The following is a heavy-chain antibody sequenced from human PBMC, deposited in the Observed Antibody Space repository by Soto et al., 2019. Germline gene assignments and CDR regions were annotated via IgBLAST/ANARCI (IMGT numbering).Heavy chain of an antibody. J-gene: IGHJ4*02. Sequence: GGSLRLSCAASGFTFSSYWMSWVRQAPGKGLEWVANIKQDGSEKYYVDSVKGRFTISRDNAKNSLYLQMNSLRAEDTAVYYCARSLVGYKTPHFDYWGQGTQVTVSS. D-gene: IGHD6-25*01. CDR2: IKQDGSEK. CDR1: GFTFSSYW. V-gene: IGHV3-7*01. CDR3: ARSLVGYKTPHFDY.